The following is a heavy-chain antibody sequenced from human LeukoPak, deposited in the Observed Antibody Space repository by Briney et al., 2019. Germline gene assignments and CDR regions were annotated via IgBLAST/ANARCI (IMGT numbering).Heavy chain of an antibody. Sequence: ASVKVSCKASGGTFSSYAISWVRQAPGQGLKWMGRIIPILGIANYAQKFQGRVTITADKSTSTAYMELSSLRSEDTAVYYCARSAQYYDFWSGTYYFDYWGQGTLVTVSS. CDR1: GGTFSSYA. CDR3: ARSAQYYDFWSGTYYFDY. J-gene: IGHJ4*02. V-gene: IGHV1-69*04. D-gene: IGHD3-3*01. CDR2: IIPILGIA.